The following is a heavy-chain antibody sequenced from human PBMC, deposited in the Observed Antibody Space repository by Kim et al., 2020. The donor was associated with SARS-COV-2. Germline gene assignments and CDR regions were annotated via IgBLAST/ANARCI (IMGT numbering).Heavy chain of an antibody. CDR3: ARGGSGWFDVHFHY. CDR1: GGSISSYY. Sequence: SETLSLTCTVSGGSISSYYWSWIRQPPGKGLEWIGYIYYSGSTNYNPSLKSRVTISVDTSKNQFSLKLSSVTAADTAVYYCARGGSGWFDVHFHYWGQGTPVTVSS. CDR2: IYYSGST. V-gene: IGHV4-59*01. D-gene: IGHD6-19*01. J-gene: IGHJ4*02.